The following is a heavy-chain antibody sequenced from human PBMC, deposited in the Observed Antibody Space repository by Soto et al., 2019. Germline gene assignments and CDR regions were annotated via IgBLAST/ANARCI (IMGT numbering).Heavy chain of an antibody. CDR1: GGSISSGGYY. Sequence: QVQLQESGPGLVKPSQTLSLTCTVSGGSISSGGYYWSWIRQHPGKGLEWIGYIYYSGSTYYNPSLKSRVTTSVDTSKNLFALKLSSVTAADTAVYYCARDTQLVAARWFDPWGQGTLVTVSS. J-gene: IGHJ5*02. V-gene: IGHV4-31*03. CDR2: IYYSGST. CDR3: ARDTQLVAARWFDP. D-gene: IGHD2-15*01.